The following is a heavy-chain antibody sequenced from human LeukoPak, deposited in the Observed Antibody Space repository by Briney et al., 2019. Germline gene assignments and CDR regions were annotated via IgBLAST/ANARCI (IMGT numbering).Heavy chain of an antibody. CDR3: SKDISAGGLDV. J-gene: IGHJ6*02. Sequence: ASVKVSCKASGYTFTSYDINWVRQATGQGLEWMGWMNPNSGNTGYAQKFQGRVTITRNTSISTAYMELSSLRSEDTALYYCSKDISAGGLDVWGPGTPVTVSS. CDR1: GYTFTSYD. V-gene: IGHV1-8*03. D-gene: IGHD3-16*02. CDR2: MNPNSGNT.